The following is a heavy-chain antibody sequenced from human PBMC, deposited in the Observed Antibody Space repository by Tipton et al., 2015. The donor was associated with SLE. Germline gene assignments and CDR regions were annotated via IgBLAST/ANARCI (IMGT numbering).Heavy chain of an antibody. V-gene: IGHV3-30*03. D-gene: IGHD6-19*01. J-gene: IGHJ5*01. CDR3: AREGGAGYSSGWFDY. CDR1: GFTFNSYG. Sequence: SLRLSCAASGFTFNSYGMHWVRQAPGKGLEWVAFISYDGNNIYYADSMKGRFTISRDNSKNTLYLQMNSLRAEDTAVYYCAREGGAGYSSGWFDYWGQGTLVTVSS. CDR2: ISYDGNNI.